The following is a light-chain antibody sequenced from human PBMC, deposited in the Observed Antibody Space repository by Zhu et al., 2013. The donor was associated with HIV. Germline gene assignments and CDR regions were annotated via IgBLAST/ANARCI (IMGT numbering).Light chain of an antibody. Sequence: DIQMTQSPSSLSASVGDRVTITCQASQDITNYLNWYQQKPGKAPKLLISDASNLETGVPSRFRGSGSGTDFTFTISSLQPEDFATYYCQQSYSTPLTFGGGTKVEIK. V-gene: IGKV1-33*01. CDR1: QDITNY. CDR3: QQSYSTPLT. CDR2: DAS. J-gene: IGKJ4*01.